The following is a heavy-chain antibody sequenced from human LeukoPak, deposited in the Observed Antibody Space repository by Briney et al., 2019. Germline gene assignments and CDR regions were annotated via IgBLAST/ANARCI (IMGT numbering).Heavy chain of an antibody. CDR1: GGSISSGSYY. CDR3: ARGLNYYDSSCRPHWYFDL. V-gene: IGHV4-61*09. CDR2: IGST. J-gene: IGHJ2*01. D-gene: IGHD3-22*01. Sequence: SETLSLTCTVSGGSISSGSYYWSWIRQPAGKGLEWVGHIGSTNYNPSLKSRVTISVDTSKNQFSLKLSSVTAADTAVYYCARGLNYYDSSCRPHWYFDLWGRGTLVT.